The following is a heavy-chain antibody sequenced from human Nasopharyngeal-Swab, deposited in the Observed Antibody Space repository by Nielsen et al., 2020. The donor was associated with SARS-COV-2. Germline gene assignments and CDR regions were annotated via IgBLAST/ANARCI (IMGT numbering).Heavy chain of an antibody. D-gene: IGHD1-26*01. CDR2: INPSSGST. Sequence: ASVKVSCKASGYTFTSYYMHWVRQAPGQGLEWMGIINPSSGSTSYAQKFQGRVTMTRDTSTSTVYMELSSLRSEDTAVYYCAREIVGADQQNNWFDPWGQGTLVTVSS. CDR3: AREIVGADQQNNWFDP. CDR1: GYTFTSYY. V-gene: IGHV1-46*01. J-gene: IGHJ5*02.